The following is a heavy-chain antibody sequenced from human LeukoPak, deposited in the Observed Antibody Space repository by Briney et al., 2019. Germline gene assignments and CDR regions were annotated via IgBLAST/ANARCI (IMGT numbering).Heavy chain of an antibody. CDR1: GGSFSGYY. CDR2: INHSGST. V-gene: IGHV4-34*01. Sequence: SETLSLTCAVYGGSFSGYYWSWIRQPPGKGLEWIGEINHSGSTNYNPSLKSRVTISVDTSKNQFSLKLSSVTAADTAVYYCARASDDYGDVVDYWGQGTLVTVSS. CDR3: ARASDDYGDVVDY. D-gene: IGHD4-17*01. J-gene: IGHJ4*02.